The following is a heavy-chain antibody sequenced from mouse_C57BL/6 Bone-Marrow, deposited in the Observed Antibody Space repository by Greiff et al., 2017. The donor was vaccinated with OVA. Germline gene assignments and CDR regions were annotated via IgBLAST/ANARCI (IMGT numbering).Heavy chain of an antibody. D-gene: IGHD1-1*01. CDR3: ARYYGSSYAMDY. CDR2: IHPNSGST. Sequence: QQPGAELVKPGASVKLSCKASGYTFTSYWMHWVKQRPGQGLEWIGMIHPNSGSTNYNEKFKSKATLTVDKSSSTAYMQLSSLTSEDSAVYYCARYYGSSYAMDYWGQGTSGTVSS. CDR1: GYTFTSYW. J-gene: IGHJ4*01. V-gene: IGHV1-64*01.